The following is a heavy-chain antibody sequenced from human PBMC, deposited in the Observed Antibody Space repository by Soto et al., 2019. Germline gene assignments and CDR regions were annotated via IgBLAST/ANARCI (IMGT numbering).Heavy chain of an antibody. CDR2: IWFDGSNR. J-gene: IGHJ4*02. D-gene: IGHD3-22*01. Sequence: GGSLRLSCAASGCSFSKFAMHWVRQAPGKGLECVAVIWFDGSNRDYADSVKGRFTVSRDNSENTLSLQMNNYRAEERGVYYCAREGDSSGYPVDFVSWGQGT. V-gene: IGHV3-33*01. CDR1: GCSFSKFA. CDR3: AREGDSSGYPVDFVS.